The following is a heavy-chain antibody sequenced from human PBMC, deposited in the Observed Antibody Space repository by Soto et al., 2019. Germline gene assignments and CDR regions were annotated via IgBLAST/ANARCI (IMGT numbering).Heavy chain of an antibody. CDR1: GYTFTRYG. CDR3: AMVDVYVTPSPQDV. V-gene: IGHV1-18*01. Sequence: QVPLVQSGAEVKNPGASVKVSCKASGYTFTRYGIGWARQSPGQGLEWMGWINTYNGNTNYAQNVQGRGTLTTDTSTSTAYMELRSLRSNDTAIYYCAMVDVYVTPSPQDVWGQGTTVIVSS. J-gene: IGHJ6*02. D-gene: IGHD3-16*01. CDR2: INTYNGNT.